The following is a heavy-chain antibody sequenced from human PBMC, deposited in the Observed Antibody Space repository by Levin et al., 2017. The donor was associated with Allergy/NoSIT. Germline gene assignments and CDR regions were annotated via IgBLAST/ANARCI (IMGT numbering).Heavy chain of an antibody. CDR2: IKSKTDGGTT. J-gene: IGHJ4*02. V-gene: IGHV3-15*01. D-gene: IGHD1-7*01. CDR1: GFTFSNAW. CDR3: TTEIRYNWNYAEEDFDY. Sequence: GESLKISCAASGFTFSNAWMSWVRQAPGKGLEWVGRIKSKTDGGTTDYAAPVKGRFTISRDDSKNTLYLQMNSLKTEDTAVYYCTTEIRYNWNYAEEDFDYWGQGTLVTVSS.